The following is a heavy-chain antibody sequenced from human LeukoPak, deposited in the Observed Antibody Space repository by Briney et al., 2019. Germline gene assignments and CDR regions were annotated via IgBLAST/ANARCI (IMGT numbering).Heavy chain of an antibody. CDR1: GFTFSSYA. Sequence: GGSLRLSCAASGFTFSSYAMSWVRQAPGKGLERVSVISGSGGSTYYADSVKGRFTISRDNSKNTLYLQMNSLRAEDTAVYYCAKAPRIAASLCYFDYWGQGTLVTVSS. J-gene: IGHJ4*02. CDR2: ISGSGGST. D-gene: IGHD6-6*01. CDR3: AKAPRIAASLCYFDY. V-gene: IGHV3-23*01.